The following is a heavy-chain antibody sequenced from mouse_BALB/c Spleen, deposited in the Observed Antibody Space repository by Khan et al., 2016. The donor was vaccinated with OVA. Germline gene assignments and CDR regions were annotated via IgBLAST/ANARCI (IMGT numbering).Heavy chain of an antibody. D-gene: IGHD2-3*01. CDR2: TNPYNGGT. CDR1: GYSFTGFT. CDR3: ARGDGYYDRFDF. J-gene: IGHJ2*01. Sequence: VQLKQSGPELVKPGASMKISCKASGYSFTGFTLNWVKQSHGMNLEWIGLTNPYNGGTTYNQKFKGKATLTVDKSSSTAYMELLSLTSEDSAVYYCARGDGYYDRFDFWGQGTTLTVSS. V-gene: IGHV1-18*01.